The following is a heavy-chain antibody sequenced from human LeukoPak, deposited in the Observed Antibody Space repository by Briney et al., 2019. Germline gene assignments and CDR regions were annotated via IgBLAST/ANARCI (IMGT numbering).Heavy chain of an antibody. J-gene: IGHJ4*02. D-gene: IGHD3-10*01. CDR2: VNPNSGGT. V-gene: IGHV1-2*04. CDR1: GYTFTGYY. CDR3: ARDWVRGVYYYFDY. Sequence: ASVKVSCKASGYTFTGYYMHWVRQAPGQGLEWMGWVNPNSGGTNYAQKFQGWVTMTRDTSISTAYMELSRLRSDDTAVYYCARDWVRGVYYYFDYWGQGTLVTVSS.